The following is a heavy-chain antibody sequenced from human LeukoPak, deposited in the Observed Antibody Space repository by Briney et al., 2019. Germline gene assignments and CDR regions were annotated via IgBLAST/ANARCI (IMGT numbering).Heavy chain of an antibody. CDR2: ISGSGGST. Sequence: GGSLRLSCAASGFTFSSYAMSWVRQAPGKGLEWVSAISGSGGSTYYADSVKGRFTISRDDSKNTLYLQMNSLRAEDTAVYYCAKVGYSYGTYFDYWGQGTLVTVSS. CDR1: GFTFSSYA. D-gene: IGHD5-18*01. CDR3: AKVGYSYGTYFDY. V-gene: IGHV3-23*01. J-gene: IGHJ4*02.